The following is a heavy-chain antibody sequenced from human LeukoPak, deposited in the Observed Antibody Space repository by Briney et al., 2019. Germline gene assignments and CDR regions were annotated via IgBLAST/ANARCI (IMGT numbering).Heavy chain of an antibody. Sequence: GGSLRLSCAASGFTFSSYSMIWVRRAPGKGLEWVSFISSSGSPIYYAESVEGRFTISRDNAKNSLYLRMNSLRAEDTAVYYCARVRGSRYGYQDYWGQGTLVTVSS. D-gene: IGHD5-18*01. V-gene: IGHV3-48*01. J-gene: IGHJ4*02. CDR2: ISSSGSPI. CDR3: ARVRGSRYGYQDY. CDR1: GFTFSSYS.